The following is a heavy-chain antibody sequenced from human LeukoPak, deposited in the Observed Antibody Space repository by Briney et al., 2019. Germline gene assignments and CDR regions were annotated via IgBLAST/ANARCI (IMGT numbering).Heavy chain of an antibody. J-gene: IGHJ3*02. CDR1: GFTFSSYG. CDR3: ARDCTGGTCYDAFDI. CDR2: ISYDGSNK. Sequence: GGSLRLSCAASGFTFSSYGMHWVRQAPGKGLEWVTLISYDGSNKYYADSVKGRFTISRDNSKNTLYLQMNSLRAGDTAVYYCARDCTGGTCYDAFDIWGQGTMVTVSS. V-gene: IGHV3-30*03. D-gene: IGHD2-15*01.